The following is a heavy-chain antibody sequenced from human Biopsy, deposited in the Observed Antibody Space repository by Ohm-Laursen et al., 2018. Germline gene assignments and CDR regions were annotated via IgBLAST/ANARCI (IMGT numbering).Heavy chain of an antibody. Sequence: ASVKVSCKASGYTFTGYHVHWVRQAPGQGLEWMGWINAKTGDTNYAQKFQGRVTMTRDTSISTAYVDLSSLRSNDTAVYYCTRGGYYYDSLAYYYWFDPWGQGTLVTVSS. CDR2: INAKTGDT. V-gene: IGHV1-2*02. CDR1: GYTFTGYH. D-gene: IGHD3-22*01. J-gene: IGHJ5*02. CDR3: TRGGYYYDSLAYYYWFDP.